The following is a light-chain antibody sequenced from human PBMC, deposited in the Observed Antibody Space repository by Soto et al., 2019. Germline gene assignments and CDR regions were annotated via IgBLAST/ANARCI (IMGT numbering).Light chain of an antibody. V-gene: IGLV1-40*01. CDR2: ANS. Sequence: QSLLTQPPSVSGAPGQRVTISCSGSSSNLGAGYDVQWYQQFPGTAPKLLIYANSARPSGVPDRFSDSKSGTSASLAITGLQAEDEADYYCQSYDSSLIVSKVFGTGTKVTVL. J-gene: IGLJ1*01. CDR1: SSNLGAGYD. CDR3: QSYDSSLIVSKV.